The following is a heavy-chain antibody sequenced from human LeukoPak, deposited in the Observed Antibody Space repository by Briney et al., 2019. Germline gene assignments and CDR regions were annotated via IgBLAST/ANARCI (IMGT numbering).Heavy chain of an antibody. CDR2: ISGSGGST. Sequence: GGSLRLSCAASGFTFSSYAMSWVRQAPGKGLEWVSAISGSGGSTYYADSVKGRFTISRDNSKNTLYLQMNSLRAEDTAVYYCAKDPYGEMAPGYFDYWGQGTLVTVSS. V-gene: IGHV3-23*01. J-gene: IGHJ4*02. D-gene: IGHD5-24*01. CDR3: AKDPYGEMAPGYFDY. CDR1: GFTFSSYA.